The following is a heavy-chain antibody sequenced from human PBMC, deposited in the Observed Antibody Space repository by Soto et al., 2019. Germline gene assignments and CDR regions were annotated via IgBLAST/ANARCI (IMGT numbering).Heavy chain of an antibody. J-gene: IGHJ5*02. CDR2: IYPGDSDT. Sequence: GASLKISCKGSGYSFTSYWIGWVRQMPGKGLEWMGIIYPGDSDTRYSPSFQGQVTISADKSVSTAYLQWSRLKASDTAMYYCARRGWAVAGTGWFDPWGQGTRVTV. V-gene: IGHV5-51*01. CDR1: GYSFTSYW. D-gene: IGHD6-19*01. CDR3: ARRGWAVAGTGWFDP.